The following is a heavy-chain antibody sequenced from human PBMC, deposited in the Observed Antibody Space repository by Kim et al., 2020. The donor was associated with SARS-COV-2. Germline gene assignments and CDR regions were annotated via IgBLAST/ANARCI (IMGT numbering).Heavy chain of an antibody. D-gene: IGHD4-17*01. Sequence: GGSLRLSCAASGFTFSSYGMHWVRQAPGKGLEWVAVIWYDGSNKYYADSVKGRFTISRDNSKNTLYLQMNSLRAEDTAVYYCARENGDYTQFFDYWGQGTLVTVSS. V-gene: IGHV3-33*01. J-gene: IGHJ4*02. CDR2: IWYDGSNK. CDR1: GFTFSSYG. CDR3: ARENGDYTQFFDY.